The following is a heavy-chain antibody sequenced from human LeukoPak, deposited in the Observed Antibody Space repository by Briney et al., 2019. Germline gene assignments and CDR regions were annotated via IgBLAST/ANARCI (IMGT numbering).Heavy chain of an antibody. J-gene: IGHJ6*02. CDR3: ARDQGTVASSYYGMDV. Sequence: ASVKVSCKASGYTFTGYYMHWVRQAPGQGLEWMGWINPNSGGTNDAQKFRGRVTMTKDTYISTAYMELSRLRSDATAVYYCARDQGTVASSYYGMDVWGQGTTVTVSS. CDR2: INPNSGGT. D-gene: IGHD4-17*01. CDR1: GYTFTGYY. V-gene: IGHV1-2*02.